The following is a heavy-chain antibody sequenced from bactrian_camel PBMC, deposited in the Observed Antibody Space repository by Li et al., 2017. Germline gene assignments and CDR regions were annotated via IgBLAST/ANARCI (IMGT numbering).Heavy chain of an antibody. D-gene: IGHD5*01. CDR1: GYTYRQPC. V-gene: IGHV3S53*01. Sequence: HVQLVESGGGLVQAGGSLRLSCVASGYTYRQPCMGWFRQAPGKEREGVAGLARGGGTTYADSVKGRFTISLDNAKHTLYLQMNSLKPGDSAMFYCGADLDRWAQGLENCEYDTWGQGTQVTVS. J-gene: IGHJ4*01. CDR3: GADLDRWAQGLENCEYDT. CDR2: LARGGGT.